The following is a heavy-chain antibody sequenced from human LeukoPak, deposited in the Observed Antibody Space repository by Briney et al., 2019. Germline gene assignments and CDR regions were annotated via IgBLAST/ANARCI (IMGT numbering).Heavy chain of an antibody. V-gene: IGHV4-4*07. CDR2: IYTSGIT. CDR3: AKNRYGSGHNWFDP. J-gene: IGHJ5*02. CDR1: GGSISTYY. Sequence: SETLSLTCAVSGGSISTYYWSWIRQPAGKGLEWIGRIYTSGITDFNPSLKSRLSMSVNTSKNKFSLRLSSVTAADTAVYYCAKNRYGSGHNWFDPWGQGILVIVSS. D-gene: IGHD3-10*01.